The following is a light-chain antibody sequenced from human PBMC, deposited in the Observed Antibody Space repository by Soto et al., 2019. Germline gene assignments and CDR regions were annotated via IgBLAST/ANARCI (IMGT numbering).Light chain of an antibody. CDR3: HQCSSTPLT. CDR2: DAS. V-gene: IGKV1-39*01. Sequence: DVQMTQSPSSLSASVGDSVTITCRASQSVFNHLSWFQQRPGKGPKLLIYDASSLHAGLPSRFSGSGYGTYFTLTISTVQPEDSAIYYCHQCSSTPLTFGEGTRVELK. J-gene: IGKJ4*01. CDR1: QSVFNH.